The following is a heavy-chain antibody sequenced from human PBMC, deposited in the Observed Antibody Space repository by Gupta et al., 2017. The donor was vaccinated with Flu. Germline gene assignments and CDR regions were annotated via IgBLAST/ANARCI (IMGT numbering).Heavy chain of an antibody. Sequence: QVQLQESGPGLVKPSETLSPTCPASVGSISSYYSTWIRQSPGKGLEWIGYVTYSGHTKYNPSHKSRVMISLDTSKNQFSLKLSSVTTADTAVDYCAMDDVNAATRPGKNTFDIWGQGTMVTVSS. CDR3: AMDDVNAATRPGKNTFDI. D-gene: IGHD3-10*01. J-gene: IGHJ3*02. CDR2: VTYSGHT. CDR1: VGSISSYY. V-gene: IGHV4-59*01.